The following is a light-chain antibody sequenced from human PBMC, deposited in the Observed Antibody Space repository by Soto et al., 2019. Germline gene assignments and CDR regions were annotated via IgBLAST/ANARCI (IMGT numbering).Light chain of an antibody. Sequence: SALTQPASVSGSPGQSITISCTGTSSDVGGYNYVSWYQQHPDKAPKLMIYEVSNRPSGVSNRFSGSKSGHTASLTISGLQSEDEADYFCTSYTSYSTLDVFGTGTKLTVL. CDR2: EVS. CDR3: TSYTSYSTLDV. V-gene: IGLV2-14*01. CDR1: SSDVGGYNY. J-gene: IGLJ1*01.